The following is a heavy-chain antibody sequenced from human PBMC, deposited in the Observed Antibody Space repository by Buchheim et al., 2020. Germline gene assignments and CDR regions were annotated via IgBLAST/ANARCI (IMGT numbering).Heavy chain of an antibody. CDR1: GFTFSSYG. CDR2: ISYDGSNK. D-gene: IGHD6-13*01. J-gene: IGHJ6*02. CDR3: AKAYYSSSWYPVPIGMDV. V-gene: IGHV3-30*18. Sequence: QVQLVESGGGVVQPGRSLRLSCAASGFTFSSYGMHWVRQAPGKGLEWVAVISYDGSNKYYADSVKGRFTISRDNSKNKLYLQMNSLRAEDTAVYYCAKAYYSSSWYPVPIGMDVWGQGTT.